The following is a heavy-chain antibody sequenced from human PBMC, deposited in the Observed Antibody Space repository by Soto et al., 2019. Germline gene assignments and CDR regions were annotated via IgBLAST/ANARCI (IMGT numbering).Heavy chain of an antibody. CDR2: IIPIFGTA. CDR3: ARDRGYCSSTSCYSNYTYYYYGMDV. V-gene: IGHV1-69*13. J-gene: IGHJ6*02. D-gene: IGHD2-2*01. CDR1: GGSFSSYA. Sequence: SVKVSXKASGGSFSSYAISWVRQAPGQGLEWMGGIIPIFGTANYAQKFQGRVTITADESTSTAYMELSSLRSEDTAVYYCARDRGYCSSTSCYSNYTYYYYGMDVWGQGTTVTVSS.